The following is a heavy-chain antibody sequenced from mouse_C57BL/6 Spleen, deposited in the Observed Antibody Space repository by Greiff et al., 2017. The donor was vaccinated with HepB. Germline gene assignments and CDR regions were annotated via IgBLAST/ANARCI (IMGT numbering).Heavy chain of an antibody. J-gene: IGHJ4*01. V-gene: IGHV1-81*01. CDR2: IYPRSGNT. D-gene: IGHD1-1*01. CDR3: ARTTYGSSLSYAMDY. CDR1: GYTFTSYG. Sequence: VQRVESGAELARPGASVKLSCKASGYTFTSYGISWVKQRPGQGLEWIGEIYPRSGNTYYNEKFKGKATLTADKSSSTAYMELRSLTSEDSAVYFCARTTYGSSLSYAMDYWGQGTSVTVSS.